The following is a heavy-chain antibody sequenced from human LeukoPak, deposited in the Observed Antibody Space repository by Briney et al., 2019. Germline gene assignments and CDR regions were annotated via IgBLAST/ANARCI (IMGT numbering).Heavy chain of an antibody. D-gene: IGHD6-19*01. CDR1: GGTFSSNA. V-gene: IGHV1-69*06. CDR3: ARGSSGWYDRWFDP. J-gene: IGHJ5*02. Sequence: SVKVSCKASGGTFSSNALSWVRQAPGQGLEWMGGIIPIFGTANYAQKFQGRVTITADKSTSTAYMELSSLRSEDTAVYYCARGSSGWYDRWFDPWGQGTLVTVSS. CDR2: IIPIFGTA.